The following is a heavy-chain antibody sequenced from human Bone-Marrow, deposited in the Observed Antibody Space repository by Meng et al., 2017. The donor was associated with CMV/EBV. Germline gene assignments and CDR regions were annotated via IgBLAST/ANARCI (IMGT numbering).Heavy chain of an antibody. CDR3: ARAVYYATEGFDY. CDR2: IYYSGST. D-gene: IGHD3-3*01. CDR1: GGSASSGSYY. V-gene: IGHV4-61*01. Sequence: SETLSLTCTVSGGSASSGSYYWSWIRQPPGRGLEWIGYIYYSGSTNYNPSLKSRVTISVDTSKNQFSLKLSSVTAADTAVYYCARAVYYATEGFDYWGQGTLVTVSS. J-gene: IGHJ4*02.